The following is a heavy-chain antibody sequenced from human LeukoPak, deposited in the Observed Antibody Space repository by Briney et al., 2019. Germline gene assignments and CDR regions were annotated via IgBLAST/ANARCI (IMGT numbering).Heavy chain of an antibody. CDR3: AKNTVSYFYYFDY. J-gene: IGHJ4*02. Sequence: GGSLRLSCAASGFTFSIYAMTWVRQTPGKGLEWVSTITGSGGGTYYADSVKGRFTISRDNSKNTLYLQMNSLRAEDTAVYYCAKNTVSYFYYFDYWSQGILVTVSS. CDR2: ITGSGGGT. D-gene: IGHD2/OR15-2a*01. CDR1: GFTFSIYA. V-gene: IGHV3-23*01.